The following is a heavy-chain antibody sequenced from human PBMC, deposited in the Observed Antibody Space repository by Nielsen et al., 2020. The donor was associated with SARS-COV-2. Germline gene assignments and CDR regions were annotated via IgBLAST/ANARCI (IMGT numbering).Heavy chain of an antibody. Sequence: GESLKISCAASGFTFSSYGMHWVRQAPGKGLEWVAVIWYDGSNKYYADSVKGRFTISRDNSKNTLYLQMNSLRAEDTAVYYCAREGGRKFFDHWGQGTLVTVSS. CDR1: GFTFSSYG. CDR2: IWYDGSNK. D-gene: IGHD1-1*01. J-gene: IGHJ4*02. V-gene: IGHV3-33*01. CDR3: AREGGRKFFDH.